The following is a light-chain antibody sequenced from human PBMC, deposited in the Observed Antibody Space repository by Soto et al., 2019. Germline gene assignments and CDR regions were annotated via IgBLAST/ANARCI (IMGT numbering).Light chain of an antibody. J-gene: IGKJ1*01. CDR2: QTS. V-gene: IGKV3-11*01. CDR1: QDINTR. Sequence: EIVLTQSPATLSSFPGDRVTLSCRASQDINTRLAWYQHRPGQAPRLLIYQTSLRAAGIPARFSASGSGTDFTFTISDVQPEDFALYYCHQRQSWPRTFGQGTKVDI. CDR3: HQRQSWPRT.